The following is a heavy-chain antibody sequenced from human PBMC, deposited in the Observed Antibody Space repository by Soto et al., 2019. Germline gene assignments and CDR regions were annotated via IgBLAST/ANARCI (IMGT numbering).Heavy chain of an antibody. CDR2: IYHSGST. CDR1: GGSISSSNW. CDR3: ARELKRGYSGYDSFFDY. V-gene: IGHV4-4*02. D-gene: IGHD5-12*01. J-gene: IGHJ4*02. Sequence: SETLSLTCAVSGGSISSSNWWRWVRQPPGKGLEWIGEIYHSGSTNYNPSLKSRVTISVDKSKNQFSLKLSSVTAADTAVYYCARELKRGYSGYDSFFDYWGQGTLVTVSS.